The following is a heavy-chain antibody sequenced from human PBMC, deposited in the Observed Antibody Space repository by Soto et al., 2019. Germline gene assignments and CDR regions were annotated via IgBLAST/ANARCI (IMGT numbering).Heavy chain of an antibody. J-gene: IGHJ6*02. CDR2: ISAYNGNT. D-gene: IGHD6-19*01. CDR1: GYTFTSYG. Sequence: ASVKVSCKASGYTFTSYGISWVRQAPGQGLEWMGWISAYNGNTNYAQKLQGRVTMTTDTSTSTAYMELRSLRSDDTAVYYCARVHPVDGWAYYYYGMDVWGQGTTVTVSS. CDR3: ARVHPVDGWAYYYYGMDV. V-gene: IGHV1-18*01.